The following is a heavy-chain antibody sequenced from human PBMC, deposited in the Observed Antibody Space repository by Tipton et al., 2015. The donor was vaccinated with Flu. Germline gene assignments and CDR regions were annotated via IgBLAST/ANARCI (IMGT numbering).Heavy chain of an antibody. V-gene: IGHV4-39*07. CDR2: IYYSGST. CDR3: ARRDYSNYVSDPKNWFDP. D-gene: IGHD4-11*01. CDR1: GGSISSSSYY. J-gene: IGHJ5*02. Sequence: TLSLTCTVSGGSISSSSYYWGWIRQPPGKGLEWIGSIYYSGSTYYNPSLKSRVTISEDRSRNQFSLRLSSVTAADTAVYYCARRDYSNYVSDPKNWFDPWGQGTLVTVSS.